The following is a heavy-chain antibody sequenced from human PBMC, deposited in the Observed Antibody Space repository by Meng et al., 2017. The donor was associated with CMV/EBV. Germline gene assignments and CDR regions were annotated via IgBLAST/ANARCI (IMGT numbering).Heavy chain of an antibody. V-gene: IGHV4-30-4*08. CDR1: VGSISSGDYY. J-gene: IGHJ3*02. Sequence: RPESVPGRVNPSPALFLTCTVSVGSISSGDYYWSWIRQPPGNGLEWIGYIYYSGSTYYNPSLKSRVTISVDTSKNQFSLKLSSVTAADTAVYYCARRAVKYYYDSSGSGAFDIWGQGTMVTVSS. D-gene: IGHD3-22*01. CDR3: ARRAVKYYYDSSGSGAFDI. CDR2: IYYSGST.